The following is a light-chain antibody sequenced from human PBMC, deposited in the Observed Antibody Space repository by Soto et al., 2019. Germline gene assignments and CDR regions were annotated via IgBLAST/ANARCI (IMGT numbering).Light chain of an antibody. CDR3: SSFGGSNNYV. Sequence: QSALTQPPSASGSPGQSVTISCTGTSSDVGGYNYVSWYQQHPGQAPKIMIYEVTKRPSGVPDRFSGSKSGNTASLTVSGLQAEDEADYYCSSFGGSNNYVFGTGTKLTAL. CDR1: SSDVGGYNY. J-gene: IGLJ1*01. CDR2: EVT. V-gene: IGLV2-8*01.